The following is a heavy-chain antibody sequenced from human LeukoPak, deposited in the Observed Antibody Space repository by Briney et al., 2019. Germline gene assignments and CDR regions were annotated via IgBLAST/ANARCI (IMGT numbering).Heavy chain of an antibody. CDR3: AKDFTWAFDY. J-gene: IGHJ4*02. V-gene: IGHV3-7*01. CDR1: GFTFSNYW. Sequence: TGGSLRLSCAASGFTFSNYWMSWVRQAPGKGLEWVANIKQDGSEKYYVDSVKGRFTISRDNSKNTVHLQMNSLKPEDTAVYYCAKDFTWAFDYWGQGTLVTVSS. CDR2: IKQDGSEK. D-gene: IGHD2/OR15-2a*01.